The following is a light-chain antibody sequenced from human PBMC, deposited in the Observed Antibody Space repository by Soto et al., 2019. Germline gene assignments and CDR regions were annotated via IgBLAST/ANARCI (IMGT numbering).Light chain of an antibody. CDR1: QSVSSN. CDR2: GAS. J-gene: IGKJ4*01. V-gene: IGKV3-15*01. CDR3: QQLRMYPST. Sequence: EIVMTPSPATPSVSPGERATLSCRASQSVSSNLAWYQQKPGQAPRLLIYGASTRATGIPARFSGSGSGTEFTLTISSLQSEDFATYYCQQLRMYPSTFGGGTKVDNK.